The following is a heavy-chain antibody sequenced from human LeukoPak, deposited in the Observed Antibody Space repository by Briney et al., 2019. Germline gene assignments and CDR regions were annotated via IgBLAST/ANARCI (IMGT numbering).Heavy chain of an antibody. CDR2: ISSSSSTI. V-gene: IGHV3-48*04. J-gene: IGHJ3*02. D-gene: IGHD1-7*01. Sequence: GGSLRLSCAASGFTSSCCSMNCVRGAPGGGLGWVSYISSSSSTIYYADSVRGRFTISRDNAKNSLYLQMNSLRAEDTAVYYCASGIPGTPGAFDIWGQGTMVAVSS. CDR3: ASGIPGTPGAFDI. CDR1: GFTSSCCS.